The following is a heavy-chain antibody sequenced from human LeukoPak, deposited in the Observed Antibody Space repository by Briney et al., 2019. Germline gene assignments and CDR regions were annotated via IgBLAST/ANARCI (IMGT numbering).Heavy chain of an antibody. D-gene: IGHD3-22*01. Sequence: GGSLRLSCAASGFTFSGSAMHWIRQASGKGLEWVGRIRNKASSYATAYAASVKGRFTISRDDSKNTSYLQVNSLKIEDTAVYYCATNYYDNSAYFHLDYWGQGTLVTVSS. J-gene: IGHJ4*02. CDR2: IRNKASSYAT. CDR3: ATNYYDNSAYFHLDY. V-gene: IGHV3-73*01. CDR1: GFTFSGSA.